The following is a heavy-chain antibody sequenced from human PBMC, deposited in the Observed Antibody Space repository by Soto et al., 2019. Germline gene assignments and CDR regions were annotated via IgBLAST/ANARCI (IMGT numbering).Heavy chain of an antibody. J-gene: IGHJ4*02. CDR1: GGSISSGDYY. Sequence: PSETLSLTCTVSGGSISSGDYYWSWIRQPPGKGLEWIGYIYYSGSTYYNPSLKSRVTISVDTSKNQFSLKLSSVTAADTAVYYCARAMGDSSGYYGGEVDYWGQGTLVTVPS. CDR3: ARAMGDSSGYYGGEVDY. D-gene: IGHD3-22*01. CDR2: IYYSGST. V-gene: IGHV4-30-4*01.